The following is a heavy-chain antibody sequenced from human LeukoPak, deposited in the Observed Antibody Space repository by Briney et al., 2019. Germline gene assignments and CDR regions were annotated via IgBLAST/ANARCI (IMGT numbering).Heavy chain of an antibody. V-gene: IGHV3-48*03. J-gene: IGHJ4*02. CDR2: ISSSGSTI. Sequence: GGSLRLSCAASGFTFSSYEMNWVRQAPGKGLEWVSYISSSGSTIYYADSVKGRFTISRDNAKNSLYLQMNSLRAEDTAVYYCARLTGFGNQQACFDYWGQGTLVTVSS. D-gene: IGHD3-10*01. CDR1: GFTFSSYE. CDR3: ARLTGFGNQQACFDY.